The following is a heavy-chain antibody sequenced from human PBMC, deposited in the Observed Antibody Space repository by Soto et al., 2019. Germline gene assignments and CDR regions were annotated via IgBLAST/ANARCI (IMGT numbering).Heavy chain of an antibody. CDR2: ISYDGSNK. D-gene: IGHD6-19*01. CDR1: GFTFSSYG. V-gene: IGHV3-30*18. Sequence: QVQLVESGGGVVQPGRSLRLSCAASGFTFSSYGMHWVRQAPGKGLAWVAVISYDGSNKYYADSVKGRFTISRDNSKNTLYLQMNSLRSEDTAVYYCAKDPIGYGGGGQWLVMYYFVYWGQGTLVTVSS. J-gene: IGHJ4*02. CDR3: AKDPIGYGGGGQWLVMYYFVY.